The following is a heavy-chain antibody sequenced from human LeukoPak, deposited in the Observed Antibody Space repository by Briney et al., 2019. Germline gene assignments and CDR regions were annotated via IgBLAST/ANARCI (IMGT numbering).Heavy chain of an antibody. CDR3: ARKGRDY. CDR2: IYHSGST. J-gene: IGHJ4*02. Sequence: QSSETLSLTCAVSGGSISSGGYSWSWIRQPPGKGLEWIGYIYHSGSTYYNPSLKSRVTISVDTSNNQFSLKLTSVTAADTAVYYCARKGRDYWGQGTLVTVSS. CDR1: GGSISSGGYS. V-gene: IGHV4-30-2*01.